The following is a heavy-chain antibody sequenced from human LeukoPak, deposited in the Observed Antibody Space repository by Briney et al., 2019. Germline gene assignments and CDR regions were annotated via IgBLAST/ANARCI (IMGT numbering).Heavy chain of an antibody. Sequence: GGSLRLSCAASGFTFSSYAMSWVRQAPGKGLEWVSVISGSGGSRNDADSVKGRFTISRDNSKNTLSLQMNSLRAEDTAVYFCVKEGYNYGFFDSWGQGTLVTVSS. CDR1: GFTFSSYA. V-gene: IGHV3-23*01. CDR3: VKEGYNYGFFDS. D-gene: IGHD5-18*01. CDR2: ISGSGGSR. J-gene: IGHJ4*02.